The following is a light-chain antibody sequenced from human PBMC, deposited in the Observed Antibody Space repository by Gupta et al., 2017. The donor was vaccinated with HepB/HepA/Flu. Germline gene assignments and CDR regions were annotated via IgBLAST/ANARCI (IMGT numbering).Light chain of an antibody. CDR1: QGIGID. CDR3: LQHNSFPRT. V-gene: IGKV1-17*01. CDR2: AAS. Sequence: DIQMTQSPSSLSASVGDRVTITCRASQGIGIDLGWYQPKPGQAPKRLIYAASSLQSGVPSRFSGSGSGTEFTLTISSLQPEDFATYYCLQHNSFPRTFGHGTKVEIK. J-gene: IGKJ1*01.